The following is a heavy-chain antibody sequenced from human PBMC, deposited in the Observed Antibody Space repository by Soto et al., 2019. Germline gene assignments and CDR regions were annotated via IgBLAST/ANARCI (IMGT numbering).Heavy chain of an antibody. D-gene: IGHD2-21*02. J-gene: IGHJ6*02. CDR2: ISGSGGST. V-gene: IGHV3-23*01. Sequence: EVQLLESGGGLVQPGGSLRLSCAASGFTFRSYAMSWVRQAPGKGLEWVSTISGSGGSTYYADSVEGRFTISRDDSKNTVHLQMISLRAEDTALYYCAKDWVTTDYYYYGMDVWGQGTTVTVSS. CDR1: GFTFRSYA. CDR3: AKDWVTTDYYYYGMDV.